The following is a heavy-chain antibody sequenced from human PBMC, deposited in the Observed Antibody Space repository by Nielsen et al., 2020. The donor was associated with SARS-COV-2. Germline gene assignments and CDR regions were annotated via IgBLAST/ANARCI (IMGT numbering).Heavy chain of an antibody. D-gene: IGHD1-26*01. V-gene: IGHV3-30-3*01. CDR3: AKDHHYSGRSFDY. Sequence: GESLKISCAASGFTFSSYAMHWVRQAPGKGLEWVAVISYDGSNKYYADSVKGRFTISRDNSKNTLYLQINSLRAEDTAVFYCAKDHHYSGRSFDYWGQGTLVTVSS. CDR1: GFTFSSYA. CDR2: ISYDGSNK. J-gene: IGHJ4*02.